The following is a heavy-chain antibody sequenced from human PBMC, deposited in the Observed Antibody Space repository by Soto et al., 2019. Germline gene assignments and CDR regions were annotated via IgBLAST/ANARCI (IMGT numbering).Heavy chain of an antibody. Sequence: PSETLSLTCTVSGGSISSYYWSWIRQPAGKGLEWIGRIYTSGSTNYNPSLKSRVTMSVDTSKNQFSLKLSSVTAADTAVYYCAREGAYGSGSYYPRWFDPWGQGTLVTVSS. J-gene: IGHJ5*02. CDR2: IYTSGST. D-gene: IGHD3-10*01. CDR1: GGSISSYY. CDR3: AREGAYGSGSYYPRWFDP. V-gene: IGHV4-4*07.